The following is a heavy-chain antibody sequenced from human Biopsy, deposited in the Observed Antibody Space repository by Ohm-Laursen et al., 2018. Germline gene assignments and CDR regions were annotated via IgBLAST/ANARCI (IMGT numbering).Heavy chain of an antibody. CDR3: ARHPTGFWFDP. V-gene: IGHV4-39*01. J-gene: IGHJ5*02. CDR2: IYNSETT. CDR1: GDSISTSTTYY. Sequence: DTLSLTCTVSGDSISTSTTYYWAWLRQPPGKGLEWIGSIYNSETTFYNPSLKSRVAISVDTSTNQFSLKVSSVTAADTALYYCARHPTGFWFDPWGHGTLVTVSS.